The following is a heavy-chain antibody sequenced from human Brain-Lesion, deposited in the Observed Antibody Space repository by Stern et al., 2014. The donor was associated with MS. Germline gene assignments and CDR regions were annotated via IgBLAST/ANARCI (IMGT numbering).Heavy chain of an antibody. J-gene: IGHJ5*02. CDR3: ARAHVDTWDWFDP. V-gene: IGHV3-74*02. D-gene: IGHD5-18*01. CDR1: GFTFSTYW. Sequence: EVQLVESVGDFVQPGGSLRLSCTASGFTFSTYWMHWVRQAPGKGLVWVSRINGDGSRTSYADSVKGRFTISRDNAKNTLYVQMNSLRVEDTAVYYCARAHVDTWDWFDPWGQGTLVTVSS. CDR2: INGDGSRT.